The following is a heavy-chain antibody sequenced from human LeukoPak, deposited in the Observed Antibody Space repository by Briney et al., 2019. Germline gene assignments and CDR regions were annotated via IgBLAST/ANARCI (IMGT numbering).Heavy chain of an antibody. Sequence: ASVKVSCKASGYTFTSYYMHWVRQAPGQGLERMGIINPSGGSTSYAQKFQGRVTMTRDTSTSTVYMELSSLRSEDTAVYYCARGTDCSGGSCYGGDAFDIWGQGTMVTVSS. CDR1: GYTFTSYY. CDR2: INPSGGST. V-gene: IGHV1-46*01. CDR3: ARGTDCSGGSCYGGDAFDI. D-gene: IGHD2-15*01. J-gene: IGHJ3*02.